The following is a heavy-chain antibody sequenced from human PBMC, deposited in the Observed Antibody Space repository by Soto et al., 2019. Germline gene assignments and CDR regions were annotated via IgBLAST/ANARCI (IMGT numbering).Heavy chain of an antibody. J-gene: IGHJ4*02. CDR1: GFTFGSYA. CDR2: INDNGNLR. V-gene: IGHV3-23*01. Sequence: QPGGSLRLSCVASGFTFGSYAMTWVRRAPGKGLEWVSTINDNGNLRYYAESVRGRFTISRDNSKNTLYLQLNNLRAEDSARYYCAKAFGDWYPFEKWGLGXLVTVYS. CDR3: AKAFGDWYPFEK. D-gene: IGHD2-21*02.